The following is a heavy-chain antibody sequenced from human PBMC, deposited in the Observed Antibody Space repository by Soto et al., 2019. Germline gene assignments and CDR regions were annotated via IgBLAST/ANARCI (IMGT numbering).Heavy chain of an antibody. CDR2: ISSSSSYI. CDR1: GFTFSSYS. Sequence: EVQLVESGGGLVKPGGSLRLSCVASGFTFSSYSMNWVRQAPGKGLEWVSSISSSSSYIYYADSVKGRFTISRDNAKNSLYLQMNSLRAEDTAVYYCARDRSGSGYDSTIDYWGQGTLVTGSS. CDR3: ARDRSGSGYDSTIDY. D-gene: IGHD5-12*01. J-gene: IGHJ4*02. V-gene: IGHV3-21*01.